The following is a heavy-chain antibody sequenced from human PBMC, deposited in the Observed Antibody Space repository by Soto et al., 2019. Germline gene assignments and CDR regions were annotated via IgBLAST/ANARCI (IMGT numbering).Heavy chain of an antibody. CDR3: AKPLSDYTYADFDY. CDR1: GFRFSDYS. J-gene: IGHJ4*02. V-gene: IGHV3-48*01. CDR2: ISSGSFTI. D-gene: IGHD3-3*01. Sequence: HPGGSLRLSCAASGFRFSDYSMNWVRQAPGRGLEWVSYISSGSFTIHYADSVEGRFAISRDNAKNTLYLQMNSLRAEDTAVYYCAKPLSDYTYADFDYWGQGTLVTVSS.